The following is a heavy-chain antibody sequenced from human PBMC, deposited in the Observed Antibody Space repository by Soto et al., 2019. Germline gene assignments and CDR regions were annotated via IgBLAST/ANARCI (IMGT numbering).Heavy chain of an antibody. CDR1: GGAISSSSYY. CDR3: ARHSRTLDSSSWRPNWFDP. V-gene: IGHV4-39*01. D-gene: IGHD6-13*01. CDR2: IYYSGST. J-gene: IGHJ5*02. Sequence: PSETLSLTCTVSGGAISSSSYYWCWIRQPPGKGLEWIGSIYYSGSTYYNPSLKSRVTISVDASKNQFSLKLSSVTAADTAVYYCARHSRTLDSSSWRPNWFDPWGQGTLVTVSS.